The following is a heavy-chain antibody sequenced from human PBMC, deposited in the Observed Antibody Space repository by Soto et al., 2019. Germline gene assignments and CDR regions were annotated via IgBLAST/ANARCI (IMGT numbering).Heavy chain of an antibody. CDR2: ISSSSYI. D-gene: IGHD3-3*01. CDR3: ARGAYTIFGVVTGWFDP. CDR1: GFTFSSYS. V-gene: IGHV3-21*01. J-gene: IGHJ5*02. Sequence: GGSLRLSCAASGFTFSSYSMNWVRQAPGKGLEWVSSISSSSYIYYADSVKGRFTISRDNAKNSLYLQMNSLRAEDTAVYYCARGAYTIFGVVTGWFDPWGQGTLVTVSS.